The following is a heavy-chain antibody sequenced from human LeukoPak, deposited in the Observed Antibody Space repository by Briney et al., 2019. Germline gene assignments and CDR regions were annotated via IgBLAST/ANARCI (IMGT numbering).Heavy chain of an antibody. CDR1: GFTFSDYL. J-gene: IGHJ4*02. CDR2: INTDGTYT. Sequence: QPGGSLRLSCAASGFTFSDYLMHWVRQAPGKGLVWVSRINTDGTYTSYADSVKGRFTISRDNAKNTVYLQMNSLRAEDTAVYYCARDITMVRGLRGDDYWGQGTVVTVSS. D-gene: IGHD3-10*01. CDR3: ARDITMVRGLRGDDY. V-gene: IGHV3-74*01.